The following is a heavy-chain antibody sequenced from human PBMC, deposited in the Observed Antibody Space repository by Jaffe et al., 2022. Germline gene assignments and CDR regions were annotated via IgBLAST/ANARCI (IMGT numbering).Heavy chain of an antibody. CDR2: ISGSGGST. V-gene: IGHV3-23*01. CDR3: AKDFVGAYYYGSGSYSRNFDY. Sequence: EVQLLESGGGLVQPGGSLRLSCAASGFTFSSYAMSWVRQAPGKGLEWVSAISGSGGSTYYADSVKGRFTISRDNSKNTLYLQMNSLRAEDTAVYYCAKDFVGAYYYGSGSYSRNFDYWGQGTLVTVSS. CDR1: GFTFSSYA. D-gene: IGHD3-10*01. J-gene: IGHJ4*02.